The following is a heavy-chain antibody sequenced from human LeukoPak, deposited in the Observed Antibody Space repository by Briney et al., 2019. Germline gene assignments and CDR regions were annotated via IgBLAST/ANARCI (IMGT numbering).Heavy chain of an antibody. J-gene: IGHJ4*02. V-gene: IGHV3-33*01. Sequence: GGSLRLSCAASGFTFSSYGMHWVRQAPGLWLEWVAVIWYDGSNKYYADSVKGRFTISRDNSKNTLYLQMNSLRAEDTAVYYCARDTPIGFDYWGQGTLVTVSS. CDR1: GFTFSSYG. CDR2: IWYDGSNK. CDR3: ARDTPIGFDY. D-gene: IGHD1-26*01.